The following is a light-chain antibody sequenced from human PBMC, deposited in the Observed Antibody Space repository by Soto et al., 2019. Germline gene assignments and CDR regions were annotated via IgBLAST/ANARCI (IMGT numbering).Light chain of an antibody. J-gene: IGKJ4*01. V-gene: IGKV1-12*01. CDR1: PGVATW. Sequence: DVQMTQSPSSVSASVGDTVIITCRASPGVATWLAWYRQKPGKAPEVLIYEASKLHIVVPSRFVGSGSGTHFTLTIGSLQPEDGGTYYCQQVNYVPTFGGGTTVEIK. CDR2: EAS. CDR3: QQVNYVPT.